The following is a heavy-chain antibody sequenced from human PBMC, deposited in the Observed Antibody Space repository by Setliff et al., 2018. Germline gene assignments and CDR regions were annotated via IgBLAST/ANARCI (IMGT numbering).Heavy chain of an antibody. Sequence: ASVKVSCKASGYTFRNYAFAWVRQAPGQGLEWVGWISVYNGDTNYAQKFQGRVTLTTDTSTSTAYMELRSLTSDDSAFYYCARAPSVEWVTIRTNSWFTYWGQGTRVTVPQ. CDR3: ARAPSVEWVTIRTNSWFTY. V-gene: IGHV1-18*01. CDR1: GYTFRNYA. D-gene: IGHD2-8*01. J-gene: IGHJ4*02. CDR2: ISVYNGDT.